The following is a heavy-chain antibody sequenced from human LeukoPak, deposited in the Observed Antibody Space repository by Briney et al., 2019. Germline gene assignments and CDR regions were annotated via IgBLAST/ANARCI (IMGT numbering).Heavy chain of an antibody. CDR3: ARWRYSSGWYRWFDP. Sequence: SETLSLTCTVSGGSISSYYWSWIRQPPGKGLEWIGYIYYSGSTNYNPSLKCRVTISVGTSKNQFSLKLSSVTAADTAVYYCARWRYSSGWYRWFDPWGQGTLVTVSS. D-gene: IGHD6-19*01. CDR1: GGSISSYY. CDR2: IYYSGST. V-gene: IGHV4-59*01. J-gene: IGHJ5*02.